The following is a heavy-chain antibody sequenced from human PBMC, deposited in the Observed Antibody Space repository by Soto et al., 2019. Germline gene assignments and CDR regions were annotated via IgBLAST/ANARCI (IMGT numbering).Heavy chain of an antibody. CDR3: ARDLRHIVVVTAPYYYYGMDV. D-gene: IGHD2-21*02. Sequence: QVQLVQSGAEVKKPGASVKVSCKASGYTFTSYGISWVRQAPGQGLEWMGWISAYNGNTNYAQKLXXXGTMTTDTSTXXAXMXPRSMRSDDTAVYYCARDLRHIVVVTAPYYYYGMDVWGQGTTVTVSS. CDR1: GYTFTSYG. V-gene: IGHV1-18*01. J-gene: IGHJ6*02. CDR2: ISAYNGNT.